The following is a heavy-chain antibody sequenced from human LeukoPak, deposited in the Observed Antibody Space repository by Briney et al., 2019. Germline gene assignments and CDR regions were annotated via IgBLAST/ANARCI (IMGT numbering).Heavy chain of an antibody. CDR1: GFTFDAYA. J-gene: IGHJ6*02. V-gene: IGHV3-43*02. CDR2: INADGGGT. Sequence: GGSLRLSCVASGFTFDAYAMHWVRQAPGKGLEWVSLINADGGGTYYADSVKGRFTISRDNSKNSLYLQMNSLRTEDSALYYCATWAFYHGMDVWGQGTTVIVFS. D-gene: IGHD2/OR15-2a*01. CDR3: ATWAFYHGMDV.